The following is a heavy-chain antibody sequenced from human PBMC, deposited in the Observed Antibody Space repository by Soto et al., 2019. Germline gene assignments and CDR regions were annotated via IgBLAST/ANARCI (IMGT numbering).Heavy chain of an antibody. CDR2: IWYDGSNK. D-gene: IGHD3-3*01. CDR3: ARDCVTIFGSLGYGMDF. CDR1: GFTFSSYG. J-gene: IGHJ6*02. V-gene: IGHV3-33*01. Sequence: QVQLVESGGGVVQPGRSLRLSCAASGFTFSSYGMHWVRQAPGKGLEWVEVIWYDGSNKYYADSVKGRFTISRDNSKNTLYRQMNSLRAEDTAVYYCARDCVTIFGSLGYGMDFWGQGTTVTVSS.